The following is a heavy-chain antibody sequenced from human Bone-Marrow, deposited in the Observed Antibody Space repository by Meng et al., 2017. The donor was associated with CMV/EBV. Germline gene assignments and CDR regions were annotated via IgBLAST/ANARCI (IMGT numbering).Heavy chain of an antibody. CDR2: IYSAGST. CDR1: GFTFSSHW. D-gene: IGHD3-3*01. J-gene: IGHJ6*02. V-gene: IGHV3-66*01. Sequence: GGSLRLSCAASGFTFSSHWMSWVRQAPGKGPEWVSVIYSAGSTVYADSVKGRFTISRDNSKNTLYLQMNNLRAEDTAVYYCARVRVTYYEFWSGAFGMDVWGQGTTVTVSS. CDR3: ARVRVTYYEFWSGAFGMDV.